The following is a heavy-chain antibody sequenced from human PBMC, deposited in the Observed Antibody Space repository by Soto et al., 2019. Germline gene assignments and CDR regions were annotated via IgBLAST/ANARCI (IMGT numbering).Heavy chain of an antibody. J-gene: IGHJ4*02. CDR1: GFTFSSYG. V-gene: IGHV3-30*18. CDR3: AKDYYDSSGPLANYFDY. CDR2: ISYDGSNK. Sequence: PGGSLRLSCAASGFTFSSYGMHCVRQAPGKGLEWVAVISYDGSNKYYADSVKGRFTISRDNSKNTLYLQMNSLRAEDTAVYYCAKDYYDSSGPLANYFDYRGQGTLVTVS. D-gene: IGHD3-22*01.